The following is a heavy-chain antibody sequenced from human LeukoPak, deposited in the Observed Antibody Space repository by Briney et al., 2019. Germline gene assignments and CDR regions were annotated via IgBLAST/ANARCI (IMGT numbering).Heavy chain of an antibody. Sequence: PGGSLRLSCAASGFTFSNYHMNWVRQAPGKGLEWVAVIWYDGNNKYYADSVKGRFTISRDNSKNTLYLQMNSLRAEDTAVYYCANSPKYYYYMDVWGKGTTVTVSS. V-gene: IGHV3-33*08. CDR1: GFTFSNYH. J-gene: IGHJ6*03. D-gene: IGHD2/OR15-2a*01. CDR3: ANSPKYYYYMDV. CDR2: IWYDGNNK.